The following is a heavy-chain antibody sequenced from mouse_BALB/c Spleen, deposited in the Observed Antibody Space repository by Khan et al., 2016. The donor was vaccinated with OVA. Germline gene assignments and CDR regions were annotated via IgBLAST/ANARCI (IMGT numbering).Heavy chain of an antibody. J-gene: IGHJ4*01. CDR3: ARPPYFSYTLDH. D-gene: IGHD2-10*01. V-gene: IGHV9-3-1*01. CDR2: INTYTGKP. Sequence: QIQLVQSGPELKKPGETVKISCKASGYSFTNYGMNRVKQSPGKALKWMGWINTYTGKPTYADDFKGRFAFSLETSASTAYLQINNLKNDDTATYFCARPPYFSYTLDHWGQGTSVTVSS. CDR1: GYSFTNYG.